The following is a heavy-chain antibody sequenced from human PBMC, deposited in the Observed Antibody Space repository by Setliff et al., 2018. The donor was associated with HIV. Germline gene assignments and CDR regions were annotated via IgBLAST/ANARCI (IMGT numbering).Heavy chain of an antibody. CDR3: ARASGGNSVENGFDI. D-gene: IGHD1-26*01. CDR1: DYTFTNYG. CDR2: ISNYNGNT. Sequence: ASVKVSCKTSDYTFTNYGIYWVRQAPGQGPEWMGWISNYNGNTNYAQKFHGRVTMTTDTSTRTAYMEMRGLTYDDTAVYYCARASGGNSVENGFDIWGQGTMVTVSS. V-gene: IGHV1-18*01. J-gene: IGHJ3*02.